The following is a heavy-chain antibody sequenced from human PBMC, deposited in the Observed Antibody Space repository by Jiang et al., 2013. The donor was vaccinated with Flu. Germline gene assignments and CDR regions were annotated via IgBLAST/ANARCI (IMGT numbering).Heavy chain of an antibody. Sequence: GAEVKKPGESLKISCKASGYTFTGYWISWVRQMPGKGLEWMGKIDPSDSYTDYSPSFQGQVTFSADKSISTAYLQWSSLKASDTAMYYCARGSEYYYDSSGHPPDYWGQGTLVTVSS. CDR2: IDPSDSYT. CDR3: ARGSEYYYDSSGHPPDY. D-gene: IGHD3-22*01. CDR1: GYTFTGYW. J-gene: IGHJ4*02. V-gene: IGHV5-10-1*04.